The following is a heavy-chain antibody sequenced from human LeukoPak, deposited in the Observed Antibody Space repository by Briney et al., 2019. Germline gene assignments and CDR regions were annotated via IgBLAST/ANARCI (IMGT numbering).Heavy chain of an antibody. CDR3: ARDSSPYYYGSGSEFDP. V-gene: IGHV3-21*01. Sequence: KPGGSLRLSCAASGFTFSSYSMNWVRQAPGKGLEWVSSISSSSSYIYYADLVKGRFTISRDNAKNSLYLQMNSLRAEDTAVYYCARDSSPYYYGSGSEFDPWGQGTLVTVSS. CDR2: ISSSSSYI. CDR1: GFTFSSYS. J-gene: IGHJ5*02. D-gene: IGHD3-10*01.